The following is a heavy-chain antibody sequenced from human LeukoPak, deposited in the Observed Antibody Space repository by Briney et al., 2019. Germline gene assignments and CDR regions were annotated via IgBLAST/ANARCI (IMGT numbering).Heavy chain of an antibody. CDR2: ISAYNGNT. CDR3: ARGAYVDIVATIPALFDY. D-gene: IGHD5-12*01. J-gene: IGHJ4*02. CDR1: GYTFTSYG. Sequence: ASVKVSCKASGYTFTSYGISWVRQAPGQGLEWMGWISAYNGNTNYAQKLQGRVTMTTDTSTSTAYMGLRSLRSDDTAVYYCARGAYVDIVATIPALFDYWGQGTLVTVSS. V-gene: IGHV1-18*01.